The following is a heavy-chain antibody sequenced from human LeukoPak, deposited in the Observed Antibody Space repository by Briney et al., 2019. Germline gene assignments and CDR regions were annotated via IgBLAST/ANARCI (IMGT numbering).Heavy chain of an antibody. D-gene: IGHD2-2*01. J-gene: IGHJ3*02. CDR1: GYSISGGYY. Sequence: KPSENLSLTGAVSGYSISGGYYWGWIRQPPGKGLEWIGSIYHSGSTYYNPSLKSRVTISVDTSKNQFSLKLSSVTAADTAVYYCARDRVVPAGPDAFDIWGQGTMVTVSS. CDR2: IYHSGST. V-gene: IGHV4-38-2*02. CDR3: ARDRVVPAGPDAFDI.